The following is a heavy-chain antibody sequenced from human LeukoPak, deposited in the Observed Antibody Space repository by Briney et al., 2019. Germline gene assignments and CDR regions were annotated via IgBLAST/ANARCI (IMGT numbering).Heavy chain of an antibody. CDR2: IIPIFGTA. Sequence: SVKVSCKASGGTFSIYAISWVRQAPGQGLEWMGGIIPIFGTANYAQKFQGRVTITADESTSTAYMELSSLRSEDTAVYYCARVLRFLSPPKNGMDVWGQGTTVTVSS. CDR3: ARVLRFLSPPKNGMDV. D-gene: IGHD3-3*01. CDR1: GGTFSIYA. V-gene: IGHV1-69*01. J-gene: IGHJ6*02.